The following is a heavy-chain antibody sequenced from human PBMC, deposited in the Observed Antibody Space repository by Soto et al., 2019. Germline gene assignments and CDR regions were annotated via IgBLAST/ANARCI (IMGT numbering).Heavy chain of an antibody. CDR2: MHHSGSI. J-gene: IGHJ4*02. CDR3: ARDFKRYSSPPGPLEY. Sequence: PSETFSLTCSVSGASISNTNWLSWVRQPPGKGLEWIGEMHHSGSIHYNASLKSRATLSVDKSRNQFSLQLSSVTVADTAVYYCARDFKRYSSPPGPLEYWGLGTLVT. CDR1: GASISNTNW. D-gene: IGHD6-13*01. V-gene: IGHV4-4*02.